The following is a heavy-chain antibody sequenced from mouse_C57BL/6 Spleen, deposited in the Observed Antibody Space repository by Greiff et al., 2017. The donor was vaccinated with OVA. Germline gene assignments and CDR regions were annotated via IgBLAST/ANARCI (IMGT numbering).Heavy chain of an antibody. V-gene: IGHV10-1*01. CDR2: IRSKSNNYAT. J-gene: IGHJ3*01. CDR3: VRGEPPFAY. CDR1: GFSFNTYA. Sequence: EVQRVESGGGLVQPKGSLKLSCAASGFSFNTYAMNWVRQAPGKGLEWVARIRSKSNNYATYYADSVKDRFTISRDDSESMLYLQMNNLKTEDTAMYYCVRGEPPFAYWGQGTLVTVSA.